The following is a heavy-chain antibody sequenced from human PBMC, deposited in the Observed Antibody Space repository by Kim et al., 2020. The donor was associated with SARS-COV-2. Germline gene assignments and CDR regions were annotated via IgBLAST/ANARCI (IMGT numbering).Heavy chain of an antibody. CDR2: IYYSGST. V-gene: IGHV4-59*01. Sequence: SETLSLTCTVSGASISAYYWSWIRQPPGKGLEWIGYIYYSGSTNYSPSLNSRVTISLDTSKNQFSLKLTSVTAADTAVYYCARIGYYALKDWGQGALVTV. CDR1: GASISAYY. D-gene: IGHD1-26*01. J-gene: IGHJ4*02. CDR3: ARIGYYALKD.